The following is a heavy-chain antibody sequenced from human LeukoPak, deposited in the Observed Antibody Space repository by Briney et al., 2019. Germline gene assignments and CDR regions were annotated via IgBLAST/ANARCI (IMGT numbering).Heavy chain of an antibody. CDR2: ISSSSSYI. D-gene: IGHD3-22*01. CDR1: GFTFSSYG. V-gene: IGHV3-21*01. Sequence: GGPLRLSCAASGFTFSSYGMSWVRQAPGKGLEWVSSISSSSSYIYYADSVRGRFTISRDNAKNSLYLQMNSLRAEDTAVYYCASDNYYDSSGYFVGDAFDIWGQGTMVTVSS. CDR3: ASDNYYDSSGYFVGDAFDI. J-gene: IGHJ3*02.